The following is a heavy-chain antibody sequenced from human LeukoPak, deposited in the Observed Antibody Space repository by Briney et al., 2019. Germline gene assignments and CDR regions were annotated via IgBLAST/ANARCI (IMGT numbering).Heavy chain of an antibody. CDR1: GGSFSGYY. D-gene: IGHD2-2*02. J-gene: IGHJ6*03. V-gene: IGHV4-34*01. CDR2: INHSGST. Sequence: SETLSLTXAVYGGSFSGYYWSWIRQPPGKGLEWIGEINHSGSTNDNPSLKGRVTISVDTSKNQFSLKLSSVTAADTAVYYCARGRSRYCSSTSCYTEDYYYHYMDVWGKGTTVTVSS. CDR3: ARGRSRYCSSTSCYTEDYYYHYMDV.